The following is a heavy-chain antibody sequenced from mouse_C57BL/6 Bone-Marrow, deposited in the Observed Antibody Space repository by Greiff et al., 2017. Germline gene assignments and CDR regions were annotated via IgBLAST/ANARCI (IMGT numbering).Heavy chain of an antibody. D-gene: IGHD3-2*02. CDR1: GFTFSNYW. CDR3: KTAQATDYYAMDY. J-gene: IGHJ4*01. V-gene: IGHV6-3*01. CDR2: IRLKSDNYAT. Sequence: DVMLVESGGGLVQPGGSMKLSCVASGFTFSNYWMNWVRQSPEKGLEWVAQIRLKSDNYATHYAESVKGRFTISRDDSKSSVYLQMNNLRAEDTGIYYCKTAQATDYYAMDYWGQGTSVTVSS.